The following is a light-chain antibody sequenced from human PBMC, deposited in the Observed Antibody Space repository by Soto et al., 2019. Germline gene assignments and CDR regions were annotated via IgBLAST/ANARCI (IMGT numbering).Light chain of an antibody. CDR3: QQYNSYPLT. V-gene: IGKV1-5*03. CDR1: QSISSW. J-gene: IGKJ4*01. Sequence: DIQMTQSPSTXSASVXXXVTXXXRASQSISSWLAWYQQKPGKAPNLLIYKASSLESGVPSRFSSSGSGTEFTLTISSLQPDDFATYYCQQYNSYPLTFGRGTKVEIK. CDR2: KAS.